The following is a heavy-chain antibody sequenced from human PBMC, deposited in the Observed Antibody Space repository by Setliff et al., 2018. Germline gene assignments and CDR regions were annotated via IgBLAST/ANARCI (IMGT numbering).Heavy chain of an antibody. V-gene: IGHV1-8*02. CDR1: GYTFTSDD. D-gene: IGHD2-15*01. CDR3: VRGGRAMGYCSGGTCLENAFDI. Sequence: ASVKVSCKASGYTFTSDDINWVRQATGQGLEWMGWMNPNSGNTGYVQKFQGRVTMTRNTSMSTAYMELSSLRSEDTAIYYCVRGGRAMGYCSGGTCLENAFDIWGQGTMVTVSS. J-gene: IGHJ3*02. CDR2: MNPNSGNT.